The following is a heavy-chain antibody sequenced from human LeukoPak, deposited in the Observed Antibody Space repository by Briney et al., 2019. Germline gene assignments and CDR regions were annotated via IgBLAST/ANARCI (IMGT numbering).Heavy chain of an antibody. V-gene: IGHV4-4*02. CDR2: IYHSGST. D-gene: IGHD3-10*01. CDR1: GGSISSSNW. CDR3: ARVGTILYYGSYFDY. Sequence: IPSGTLSLTCAVSGGSISSSNWWSWVRQPPGKGLEWIGEIYHSGSTNYNLSLKSRVTISVDTSKNQFSLKLSSVTAADTAVYYCARVGTILYYGSYFDYWGQGTLVTVSS. J-gene: IGHJ4*02.